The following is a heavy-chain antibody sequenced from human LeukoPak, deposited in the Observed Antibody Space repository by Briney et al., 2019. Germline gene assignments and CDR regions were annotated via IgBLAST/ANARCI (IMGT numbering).Heavy chain of an antibody. CDR1: GYTFTSYY. CDR2: INPSGGSI. V-gene: IGHV1-46*01. D-gene: IGHD2-15*01. CDR3: ARDYCSGGSCYSAFNDAFDI. Sequence: ASVKVSCKASGYTFTSYYMHWVRQAPGQGLEWMGIINPSGGSISYAQKFKGRVTMTRDTSTSTVYMELSSLRSEDTAVYYCARDYCSGGSCYSAFNDAFDIWGQGTMVTVSS. J-gene: IGHJ3*02.